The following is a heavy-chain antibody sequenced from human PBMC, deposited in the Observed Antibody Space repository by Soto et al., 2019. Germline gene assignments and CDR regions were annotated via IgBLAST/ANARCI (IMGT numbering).Heavy chain of an antibody. CDR1: GFIFSSYW. D-gene: IGHD3-9*01. Sequence: GGSLRLSCAASGFIFSSYWMSWVRQAPGKGLEWVANIKQGGSETYYVDSVKGRFTISRDNAKNSLFLQMNSLRAEDTAVYYCAIAGRGTGYYYWGQGTLVTVSS. CDR2: IKQGGSET. J-gene: IGHJ4*02. CDR3: AIAGRGTGYYY. V-gene: IGHV3-7*05.